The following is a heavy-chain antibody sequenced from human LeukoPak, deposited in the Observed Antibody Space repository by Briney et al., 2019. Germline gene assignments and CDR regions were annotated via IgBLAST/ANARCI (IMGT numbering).Heavy chain of an antibody. D-gene: IGHD3-10*01. CDR2: ISSSGSTM. V-gene: IGHV3-48*03. CDR3: ARLYGSGHYFYYYMDV. CDR1: GFTFSSYE. Sequence: GGSLRLSCAASGFTFSSYEMNWVRQAPGKGLEWVSYISSSGSTMCYADSVKGRFTVSRDNAKNSLYLQMDSLRAEDTAVYYCARLYGSGHYFYYYMDVWGKGTTVTVSS. J-gene: IGHJ6*03.